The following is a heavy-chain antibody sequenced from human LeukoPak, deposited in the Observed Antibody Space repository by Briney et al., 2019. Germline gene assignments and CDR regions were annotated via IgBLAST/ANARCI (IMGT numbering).Heavy chain of an antibody. CDR1: GGSISSSSYY. D-gene: IGHD3-9*01. V-gene: IGHV4-39*07. Sequence: SETLSPTCTVSGGSISSSSYYWGWIRQPPGKGLEWIGSIYYSGSTYYNPSLKSRVTISVDTSKNQFSLKLSSVTAADTAVYYCARGAYYDILTGYYLPDAFDIWGQGTMVTVSS. CDR2: IYYSGST. J-gene: IGHJ3*02. CDR3: ARGAYYDILTGYYLPDAFDI.